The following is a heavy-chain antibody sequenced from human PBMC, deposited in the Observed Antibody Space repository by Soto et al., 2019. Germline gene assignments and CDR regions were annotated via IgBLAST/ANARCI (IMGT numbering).Heavy chain of an antibody. Sequence: ASVKVSCKASGYTFTGYYMHWVRQAPGQGLEWMGWINPNSGGTNYAQKFQGRVTMTRNTSISTAYMELSSLRSEDTAVYYCASILTGGGDYGMDVWGQGTTVTVSS. CDR2: INPNSGGT. CDR3: ASILTGGGDYGMDV. D-gene: IGHD3-9*01. V-gene: IGHV1-2*02. J-gene: IGHJ6*02. CDR1: GYTFTGYY.